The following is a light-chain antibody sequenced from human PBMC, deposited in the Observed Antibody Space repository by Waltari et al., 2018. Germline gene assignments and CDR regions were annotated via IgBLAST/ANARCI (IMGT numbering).Light chain of an antibody. J-gene: IGLJ2*01. CDR2: DMS. V-gene: IGLV1-51*01. CDR3: GTWDSSLSAVV. CDR1: SSNIGNNY. Sequence: QSVLTQPPSVSAAPGQKVTISCSGSSSNIGNNYVSWYQQVPGTAPKLLIYDMSKRPSGIPDLFAGSMSCTSTTLGTTGLQTGDEADYYCGTWDSSLSAVVFGGGTKLTVL.